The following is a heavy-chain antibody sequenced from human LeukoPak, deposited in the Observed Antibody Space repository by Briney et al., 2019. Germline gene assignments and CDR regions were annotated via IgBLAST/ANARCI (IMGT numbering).Heavy chain of an antibody. V-gene: IGHV3-13*01. CDR2: IDKGPNT. CDR3: ARTPATRRKKAEFDY. D-gene: IGHD2-2*01. Sequence: GGSLRLSCAASGFTFNSYDMYWVRQVIGKGLEWVSAIDKGPNTYYSDSVKGRFTISRDNSKNTLYLQMNSLRAEDTAVYYCARTPATRRKKAEFDYWGQGTLVTVSS. J-gene: IGHJ4*02. CDR1: GFTFNSYD.